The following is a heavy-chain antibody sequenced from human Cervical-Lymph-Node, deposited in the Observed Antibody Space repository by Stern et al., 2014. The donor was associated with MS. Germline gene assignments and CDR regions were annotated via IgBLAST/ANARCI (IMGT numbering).Heavy chain of an antibody. Sequence: VQLVQSGAEVKKPGESLKISCKGSGYTFTNNWIAWVRQMPGKGLEWMGIIYPDDSDIRYSPSLQGQVTISADKSLRTSYLPWSSLKAADSAVYYCANPPPRRKWDDPNYGMDVWGQGTTVTVSS. CDR1: GYTFTNNW. CDR3: ANPPPRRKWDDPNYGMDV. CDR2: IYPDDSDI. J-gene: IGHJ6*02. V-gene: IGHV5-51*03. D-gene: IGHD1-1*01.